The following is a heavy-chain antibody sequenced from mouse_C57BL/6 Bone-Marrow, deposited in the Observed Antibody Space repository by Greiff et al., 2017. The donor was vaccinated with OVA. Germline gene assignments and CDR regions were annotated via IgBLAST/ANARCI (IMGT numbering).Heavy chain of an antibody. CDR3: ARWYYSNRAMDY. J-gene: IGHJ4*01. CDR1: GYTFTDHT. D-gene: IGHD2-5*01. V-gene: IGHV1-78*01. Sequence: QVQLQQPGAELVRPGTLVKLSCKVSGYTFTDHTIHWMKQRPEQGLEWIGYIYPRDGSTKYNEKFKGKATLTADKSSSTAYMQLNSLTSEDSAVYFCARWYYSNRAMDYWGQGTSVTVSS. CDR2: IYPRDGST.